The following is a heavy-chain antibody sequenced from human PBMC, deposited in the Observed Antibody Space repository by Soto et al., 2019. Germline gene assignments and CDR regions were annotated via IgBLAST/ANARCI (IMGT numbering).Heavy chain of an antibody. V-gene: IGHV1-18*03. CDR1: GYTFSDYV. CDR3: ARESPETPTDY. Sequence: QVQLVQAGADVKKPGASVKFSCKASGYTFSDYVVTWVRQAPGQGLEWMGWISSKNGNTIFAQRFRGRVTMTTDPSTRTVYMDLRSLGTDDICVYYCARESPETPTDYWGQGTLVAVSS. J-gene: IGHJ4*02. CDR2: ISSKNGNT.